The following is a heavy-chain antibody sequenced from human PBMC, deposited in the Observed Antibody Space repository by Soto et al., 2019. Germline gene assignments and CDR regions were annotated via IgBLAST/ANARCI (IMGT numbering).Heavy chain of an antibody. Sequence: EAQLLESGGGSVQPGGSLRLSCAASGFTVSSHGMSWIRQAPGKGLEGISGLSRGGGSTYYVDSVKGRFTISRDNAKNTLDLIMKSLRVEDTALYYCARDGQYRTDGFDIWGQGTMVTVSS. CDR2: LSRGGGST. D-gene: IGHD5-12*01. CDR3: ARDGQYRTDGFDI. V-gene: IGHV3-23*01. CDR1: GFTVSSHG. J-gene: IGHJ3*02.